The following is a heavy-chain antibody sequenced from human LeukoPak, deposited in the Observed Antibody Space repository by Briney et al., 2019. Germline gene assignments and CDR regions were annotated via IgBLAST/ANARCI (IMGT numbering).Heavy chain of an antibody. D-gene: IGHD1-1*01. Sequence: GGSLRLSCAASGFTFSSYWMHWVRQAPGKGLVWVSRINREGSDTNYAGSVKGRFIISRDNAKNTLYLQMNSLRAEDTAVYYCARALTTLTYEGYWGQGTLVTVSS. J-gene: IGHJ4*02. CDR1: GFTFSSYW. V-gene: IGHV3-74*01. CDR2: INREGSDT. CDR3: ARALTTLTYEGY.